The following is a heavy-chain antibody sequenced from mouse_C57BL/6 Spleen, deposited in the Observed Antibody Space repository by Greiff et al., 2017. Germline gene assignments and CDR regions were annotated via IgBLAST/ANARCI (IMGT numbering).Heavy chain of an antibody. Sequence: VQLQQSGAELVRPGSSVKLSCKASGYTFTSYWMHWVKQRPIQGLEWIGNIDPSDSETHYNQKFKDKATLTVDKSSSTAYMQLSSLTSEDSAVYYCARVTTVVAGMDYWGQGTSVTVSS. V-gene: IGHV1-52*01. D-gene: IGHD1-1*01. CDR1: GYTFTSYW. J-gene: IGHJ4*01. CDR3: ARVTTVVAGMDY. CDR2: IDPSDSET.